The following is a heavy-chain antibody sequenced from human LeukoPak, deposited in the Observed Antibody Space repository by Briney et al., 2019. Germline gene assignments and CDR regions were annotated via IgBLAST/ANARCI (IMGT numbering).Heavy chain of an antibody. D-gene: IGHD2-15*01. V-gene: IGHV1-2*07. Sequence: ASVKVSCKTSGYTFIGYYMHWVRQAPGQGLEWMGWINPKNGGANYAPSFQGRVTMTRDRSISTVYMELSRLRSDDTAVYYCARVLDQGYCSGGSCYPFDYWGQGTLVTVSS. CDR1: GYTFIGYY. J-gene: IGHJ4*02. CDR3: ARVLDQGYCSGGSCYPFDY. CDR2: INPKNGGA.